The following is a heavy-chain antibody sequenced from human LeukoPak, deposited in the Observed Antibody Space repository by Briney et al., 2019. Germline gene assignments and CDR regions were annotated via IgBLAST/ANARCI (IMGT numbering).Heavy chain of an antibody. CDR1: GDSITSDKW. Sequence: SETLSLTCAVSGDSITSDKWWTWVRQPPGKGLEWIGEIHHSKSSNYYPSLKSRVTISVDKSKNQFSLELSSVTAADTAVYYCASPPEGLVLSDSFDIWGQGTMVTVSS. CDR2: IHHSKSS. CDR3: ASPPEGLVLSDSFDI. J-gene: IGHJ3*02. V-gene: IGHV4-4*02. D-gene: IGHD3-16*02.